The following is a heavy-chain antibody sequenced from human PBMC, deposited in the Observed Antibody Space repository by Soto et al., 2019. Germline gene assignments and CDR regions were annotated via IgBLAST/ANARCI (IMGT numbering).Heavy chain of an antibody. J-gene: IGHJ4*02. CDR2: ISSSSSYI. D-gene: IGHD6-13*01. V-gene: IGHV3-21*01. Sequence: VQLVESGGGLVKPGGSLRLSCAASGFTFSSYSMNWVRQAPGKGLEWVSSISSSSSYIYYADSVKGRFTISRDNAKNSLYLQMNSLRAEDTAVYYCARDGFLAAAGTGDYWGQGTLVTVSS. CDR1: GFTFSSYS. CDR3: ARDGFLAAAGTGDY.